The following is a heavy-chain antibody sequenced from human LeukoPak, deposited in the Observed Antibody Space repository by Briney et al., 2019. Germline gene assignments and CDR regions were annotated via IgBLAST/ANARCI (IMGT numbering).Heavy chain of an antibody. CDR1: GGSFSGYY. CDR2: TNHSGST. Sequence: SETLSLTCAVYGGSFSGYYWSWIRQPPGKGLEWIGETNHSGSTNYNPSLKSRVTISVDTSKNQFSLKLSSVTAADTAVYYCASLRARYDSSGYYYTKRGFRDYWGQGTLVTVSS. J-gene: IGHJ4*02. V-gene: IGHV4-34*01. CDR3: ASLRARYDSSGYYYTKRGFRDY. D-gene: IGHD3-22*01.